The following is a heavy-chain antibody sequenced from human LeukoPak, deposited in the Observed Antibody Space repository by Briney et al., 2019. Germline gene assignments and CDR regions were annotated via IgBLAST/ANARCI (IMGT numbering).Heavy chain of an antibody. D-gene: IGHD2-2*03. V-gene: IGHV4-61*02. CDR3: ARDGVLGYCSSTSCLYYYYYYMDV. Sequence: PSETLSLTCTVSGGSISSGDYYWSWIRQPAGKGLEWIGRIYTSGSTNYNPSLKSRVTMSVDTSKNQFSLKLSSVTAADTAVYYCARDGVLGYCSSTSCLYYYYYYMDVWGKGTTVTVSS. CDR1: GGSISSGDYY. CDR2: IYTSGST. J-gene: IGHJ6*03.